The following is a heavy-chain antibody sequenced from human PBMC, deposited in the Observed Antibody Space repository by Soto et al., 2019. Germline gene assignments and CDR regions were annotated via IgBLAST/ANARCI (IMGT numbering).Heavy chain of an antibody. CDR3: ARVQRDGYYDSSGYYFLDAFDI. V-gene: IGHV1-2*04. CDR2: INPNSGGT. CDR1: GYTFTGYY. D-gene: IGHD3-22*01. J-gene: IGHJ3*02. Sequence: QVQLVQSGAEVKKPGASVKVSCKAPGYTFTGYYMNWVRQAPGQGLEWMGWINPNSGGTNYAQKFQGWVTMTRDTSISTAYMELSRLSSDDTAVYYCARVQRDGYYDSSGYYFLDAFDIWGQGTMVTVSS.